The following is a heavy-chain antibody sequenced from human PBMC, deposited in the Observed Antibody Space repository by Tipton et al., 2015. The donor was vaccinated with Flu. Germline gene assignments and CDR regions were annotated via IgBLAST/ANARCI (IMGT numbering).Heavy chain of an antibody. Sequence: TLSLTCTVSGGSISSGSYYWSWIRQHPGRGLEWIGYIFYSGSTYYNPSLKSRVTISVETSKNQFSLRLSSVTAADTAVYFCARDKSGGTDWFDPGGQGTLVTVSS. CDR1: GGSISSGSYY. CDR2: IFYSGST. CDR3: ARDKSGGTDWFDP. J-gene: IGHJ5*02. D-gene: IGHD2-15*01. V-gene: IGHV4-31*03.